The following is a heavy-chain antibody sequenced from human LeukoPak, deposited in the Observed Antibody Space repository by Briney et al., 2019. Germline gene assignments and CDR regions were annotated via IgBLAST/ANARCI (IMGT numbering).Heavy chain of an antibody. D-gene: IGHD2-15*01. J-gene: IGHJ3*02. V-gene: IGHV4-39*07. Sequence: KSSETLSLTCTVSGGSISSDDYWWGWIRQPPGRGLEWIGTIFYSGTTYYNPSLKSRVTISVDTSKNQFSLKLSSVTAADTAVYYCARGIVVVVAATDAFDIWGQGTMVTVSS. CDR2: IFYSGTT. CDR1: GGSISSDDYW. CDR3: ARGIVVVVAATDAFDI.